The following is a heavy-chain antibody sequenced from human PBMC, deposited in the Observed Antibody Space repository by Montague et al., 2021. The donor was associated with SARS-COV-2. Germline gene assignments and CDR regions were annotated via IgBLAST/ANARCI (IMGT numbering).Heavy chain of an antibody. Sequence: SETLSLTCTVSGGSISSYYWSWIRQHPGKGLEWIGYIYYSGSTNYNPSLKSRVTMSVDTSKNQFSLKLSSVTAADTAVYYCAGVEGGGVIDYWGQGTLVTVSS. V-gene: IGHV4-59*01. J-gene: IGHJ4*02. CDR1: GGSISSYY. D-gene: IGHD2-8*02. CDR3: AGVEGGGVIDY. CDR2: IYYSGST.